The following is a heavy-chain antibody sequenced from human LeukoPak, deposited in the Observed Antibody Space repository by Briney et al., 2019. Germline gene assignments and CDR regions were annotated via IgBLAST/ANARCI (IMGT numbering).Heavy chain of an antibody. D-gene: IGHD5-18*01. V-gene: IGHV4-39*07. Sequence: SETLSLTCTVSGGSISSSSYYWGWIRQPPGKGLEWIGSIYYSGSTYYNPSLKSRVTISVDTSKNQLSLKLSSVTAADTAVYYCARGQIQLWSRRSRRYDYWGQGTLVTVSS. CDR1: GGSISSSSYY. CDR3: ARGQIQLWSRRSRRYDY. J-gene: IGHJ4*02. CDR2: IYYSGST.